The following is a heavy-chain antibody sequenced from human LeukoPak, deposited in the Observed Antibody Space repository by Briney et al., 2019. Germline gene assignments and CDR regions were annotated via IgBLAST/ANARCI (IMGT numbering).Heavy chain of an antibody. V-gene: IGHV3-7*01. CDR3: ARVVVRRFDY. J-gene: IGHJ4*02. Sequence: GGSLRLSCAASGFTFSDYSMSWVRQAPGKGLEWVADIDENGGEKYYVDSVKGRFTISRDNAKNSLYLQMNSLRAEDTAVYYCARVVVRRFDYWGQGTLVTVSS. CDR2: IDENGGEK. CDR1: GFTFSDYS. D-gene: IGHD2-15*01.